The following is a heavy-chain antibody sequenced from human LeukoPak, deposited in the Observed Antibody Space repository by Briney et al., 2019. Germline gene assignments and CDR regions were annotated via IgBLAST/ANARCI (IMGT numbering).Heavy chain of an antibody. CDR3: ARAPGGYYDSSGDYFDY. Sequence: GGSLRLSCAASGFTFSSYSMTWVRQAPGKGLEWVSYISSSSSTIYYADSVKGRFTISRDNAKNSLYLQMNSLRDEDTAVYYCARAPGGYYDSSGDYFDYWGQGTLVTVSS. CDR2: ISSSSSTI. J-gene: IGHJ4*02. CDR1: GFTFSSYS. V-gene: IGHV3-48*02. D-gene: IGHD3-22*01.